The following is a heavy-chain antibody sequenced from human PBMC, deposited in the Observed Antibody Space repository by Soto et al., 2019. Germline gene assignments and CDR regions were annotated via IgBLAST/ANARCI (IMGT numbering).Heavy chain of an antibody. CDR1: GGSISSGDYY. D-gene: IGHD5-12*01. V-gene: IGHV4-30-4*01. Sequence: PSETLSLTCTVSGGSISSGDYYWSWIRQPPGKGLEWIGYIYYSGSTYYNPSLKSRVTISVDTSKNQFSLKLSSVTAADTAVYYCARAPGWLHQKYFDYWGQGTLVTVSS. CDR2: IYYSGST. CDR3: ARAPGWLHQKYFDY. J-gene: IGHJ4*02.